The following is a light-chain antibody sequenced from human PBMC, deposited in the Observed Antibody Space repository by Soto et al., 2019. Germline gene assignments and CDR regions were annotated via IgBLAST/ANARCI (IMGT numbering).Light chain of an antibody. CDR1: QSVSSSY. Sequence: EVVLTQSPGTLSLSPGERATLSCRASQSVSSSYLAWYQQKPGQAPRLLIYGASTRATGIPARFSGSGSGTEFTLTISSLQSEDFAVYYCQQYNNWPPITFGQGTRLAI. V-gene: IGKV3D-15*01. CDR3: QQYNNWPPIT. J-gene: IGKJ5*01. CDR2: GAS.